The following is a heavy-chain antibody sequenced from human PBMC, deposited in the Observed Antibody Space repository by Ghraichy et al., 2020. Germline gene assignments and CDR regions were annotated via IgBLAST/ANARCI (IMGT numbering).Heavy chain of an antibody. CDR1: GFTFNTYS. D-gene: IGHD1-26*01. CDR3: ARGIRGTYYSDFTFDLDY. J-gene: IGHJ4*01. V-gene: IGHV3-48*02. Sequence: GGSLRLSCAASGFTFNTYSMNWVRQAPGKGLEWLSYISSTSTTIYYAGSVKGRFTISRDNAKNSMYLQLNSLRDEDTAMYYCARGIRGTYYSDFTFDLDYWRLGILVTVSS. CDR2: ISSTSTTI.